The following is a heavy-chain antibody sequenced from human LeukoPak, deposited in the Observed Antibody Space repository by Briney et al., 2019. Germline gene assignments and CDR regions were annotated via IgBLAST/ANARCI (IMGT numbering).Heavy chain of an antibody. V-gene: IGHV3-23*01. CDR1: GFTYSSHA. J-gene: IGHJ6*02. CDR2: ISGSGGST. Sequence: GGSLTLSCAASGFTYSSHAMSWARQAPGKGLEWVSAISGSGGSTYYADSEKGRFTISRDNPKNTLYLQINSQSAEHTAVYYCAKEGPDDVLYYSFSSMDVWGQGSSVTVSS. CDR3: AKEGPDDVLYYSFSSMDV. D-gene: IGHD6-6*01.